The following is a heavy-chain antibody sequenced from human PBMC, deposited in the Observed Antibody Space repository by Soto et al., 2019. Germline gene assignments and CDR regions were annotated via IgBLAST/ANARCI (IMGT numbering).Heavy chain of an antibody. V-gene: IGHV3-30*04. CDR1: GFTFSNYA. D-gene: IGHD5-12*01. Sequence: QVQLVESGGGVVQPGRSLRLSCTASGFTFSNYAIHWVRQAPGKGLEWVALISYDGRDEYYADSVKGRFTICRDNSKTTLYLQMNSLRAEDTGMFYCARDSRTDGYKYDYFAYWGQGTLVTVSS. CDR2: ISYDGRDE. J-gene: IGHJ4*02. CDR3: ARDSRTDGYKYDYFAY.